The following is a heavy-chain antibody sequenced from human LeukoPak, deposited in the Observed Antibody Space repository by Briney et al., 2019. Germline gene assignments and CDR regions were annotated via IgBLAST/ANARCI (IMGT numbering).Heavy chain of an antibody. D-gene: IGHD3-22*01. Sequence: PSETLSLTCAVYGGSFSGYYWSWIRQPPGKGLEWIGEINHSGSTNYNPSLKSRVTISVDTSKNQFSLKLSSVTAADTAVCYCARGNSSGFRWGQGTLVTVSS. J-gene: IGHJ4*02. CDR1: GGSFSGYY. CDR3: ARGNSSGFR. V-gene: IGHV4-34*01. CDR2: INHSGST.